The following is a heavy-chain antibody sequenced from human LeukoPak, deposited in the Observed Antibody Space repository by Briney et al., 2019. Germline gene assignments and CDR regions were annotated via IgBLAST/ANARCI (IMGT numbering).Heavy chain of an antibody. V-gene: IGHV4-59*01. CDR3: ARGYSGYPFDY. CDR1: GVSISSYY. D-gene: IGHD5-12*01. Sequence: SETLSLTCTVSGVSISSYYWSWIRQPPGKGLEWTGYIDYSGSTNYNPSLKSRVTISVDTSKNQVSLKLGSVTAADTAVYYCARGYSGYPFDYWGQGTLVTVSS. CDR2: IDYSGST. J-gene: IGHJ4*02.